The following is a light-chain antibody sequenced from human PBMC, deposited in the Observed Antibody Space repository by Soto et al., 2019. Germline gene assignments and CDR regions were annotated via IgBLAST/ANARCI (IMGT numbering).Light chain of an antibody. V-gene: IGKV1-39*01. CDR2: AAS. CDR1: QSINNC. Sequence: DIQMTQSPSSLSASVGDRVTITCRAIQSINNCFSWFQQKPGQAPKLLIYAASSLQSGVPSRFSGSGSGTDFIITIDRLQPEDFETYFCHQTYIAPSTFGQGTKVGVK. J-gene: IGKJ1*01. CDR3: HQTYIAPST.